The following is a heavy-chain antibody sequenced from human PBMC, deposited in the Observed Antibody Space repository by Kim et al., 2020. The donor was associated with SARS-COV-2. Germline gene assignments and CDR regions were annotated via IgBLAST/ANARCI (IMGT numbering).Heavy chain of an antibody. CDR1: GGTFSSYA. V-gene: IGHV1-69*13. CDR2: IIPIIGTA. Sequence: SVKVSCKASGGTFSSYAISWVRQAPGQGLEWMGGIIPIIGTANYAQKFQGRVTITADESTSTAFMELSSLRSEDTAVYYCASKEDRPTLGYCSGGSCYSGGVYYYGSDVWGQGTTVTVSS. D-gene: IGHD2-15*01. J-gene: IGHJ6*02. CDR3: ASKEDRPTLGYCSGGSCYSGGVYYYGSDV.